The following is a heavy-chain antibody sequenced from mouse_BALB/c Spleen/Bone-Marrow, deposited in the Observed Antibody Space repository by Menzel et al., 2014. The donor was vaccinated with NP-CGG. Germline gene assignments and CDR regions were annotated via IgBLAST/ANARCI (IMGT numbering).Heavy chain of an antibody. CDR1: GDSITSSY. D-gene: IGHD1-2*01. V-gene: IGHV3-8*02. CDR3: ASGIGYHFGY. CDR2: ISYSGNA. Sequence: EVQLVESGPSLVKPSQTLSLTCSVTGDSITSSYWNWIRKFPGNKLEYMGYISYSGNAYYNPSLKSRISLTRDTSKNQCNLQLNSVHSKDKAKHLGASGIGYHFGYFREGTTRTVSS. J-gene: IGHJ2*01.